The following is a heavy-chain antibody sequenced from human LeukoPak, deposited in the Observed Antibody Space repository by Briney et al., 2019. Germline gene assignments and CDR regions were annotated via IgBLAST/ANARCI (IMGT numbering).Heavy chain of an antibody. CDR1: GFTFSSYW. V-gene: IGHV3-7*01. CDR2: IKQDGSEK. CDR3: ATTYYYDFWSGQGRY. D-gene: IGHD3-3*01. J-gene: IGHJ4*02. Sequence: GGSLRLSCAASGFTFSSYWMSWVRQAPGKGLEWVANIKQDGSEKYYLDSVKGRFTISRGNAKNSVYLQMNSLRAEDTAVYFCATTYYYDFWSGQGRYWGQGTLVTVSS.